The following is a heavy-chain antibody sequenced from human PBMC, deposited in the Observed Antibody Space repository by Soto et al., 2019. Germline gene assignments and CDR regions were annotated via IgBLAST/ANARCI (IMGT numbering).Heavy chain of an antibody. CDR3: ARGRWGTYDAFDI. J-gene: IGHJ3*02. Sequence: QVQLRESGPGLVQPSETLSLTCTVSSGSIGTYFWSWIRQPPGKGLEWIGYIYYSGTTNYNPSLKSRVTIFLDTSKNQFSLRLSSVTAADTAVYYCARGRWGTYDAFDIWGQGTLVTVSS. CDR1: SGSIGTYF. V-gene: IGHV4-59*01. CDR2: IYYSGTT. D-gene: IGHD1-26*01.